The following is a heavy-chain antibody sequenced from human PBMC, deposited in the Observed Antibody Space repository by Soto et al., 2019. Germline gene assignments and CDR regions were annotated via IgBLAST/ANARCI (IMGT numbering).Heavy chain of an antibody. Sequence: QVQLVQSGAEEKKPGASVKVSCKASGYTFTSYAMHWVRQAPGQRLEWMAWINAGNGNTKYSQKFQGRVTINRDTSASTTYMELGSLRSEDTAVYYCASAPGGSSSFVDSWGQGTLVTVSS. V-gene: IGHV1-3*05. CDR2: INAGNGNT. CDR3: ASAPGGSSSFVDS. D-gene: IGHD6-6*01. CDR1: GYTFTSYA. J-gene: IGHJ4*02.